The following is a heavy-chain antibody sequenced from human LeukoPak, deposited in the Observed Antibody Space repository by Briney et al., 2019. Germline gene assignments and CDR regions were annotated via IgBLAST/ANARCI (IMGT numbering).Heavy chain of an antibody. V-gene: IGHV3-23*01. CDR2: ISDRGYDT. CDR1: GFTFGDFA. Sequence: GGSLRLSCVASGFTFGDFAMTWVRQAPGQGLQWVSIISDRGYDTYYADSVKGRFTISRDNSKSTLYLQMNSLRAEDTAVYYCAREQSYGEVNWFDPWGQGTLVTVSS. J-gene: IGHJ5*02. D-gene: IGHD1-26*01. CDR3: AREQSYGEVNWFDP.